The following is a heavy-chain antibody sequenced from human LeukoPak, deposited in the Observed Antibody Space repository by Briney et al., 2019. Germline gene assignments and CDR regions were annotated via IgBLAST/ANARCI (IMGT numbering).Heavy chain of an antibody. Sequence: AGGSLRLSCAASGFTFSSYGMHWVRQAPGKGLEWVAVIWYDGSNKYYADSVKGRFTISRDNSKNTLYLQMNSLRAEDTAVYYCARDEYYYDSSGYWNWGQGTLVTVSS. CDR1: GFTFSSYG. J-gene: IGHJ4*02. CDR3: ARDEYYYDSSGYWN. CDR2: IWYDGSNK. V-gene: IGHV3-33*08. D-gene: IGHD3-22*01.